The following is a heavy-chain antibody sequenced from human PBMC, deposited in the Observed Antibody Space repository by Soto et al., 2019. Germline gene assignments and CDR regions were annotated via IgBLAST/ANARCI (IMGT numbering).Heavy chain of an antibody. CDR1: GYTFTSYY. CDR2: INPSGGST. D-gene: IGHD2-2*01. Sequence: ASVKVSCKASGYTFTSYYMHWVRQAPGQGLEWMGIINPSGGSTSYAQKFQGRVTMTRDTSTSTVYMELSSLRSEDTAVYYCARGLGSRPGTGSTFDYWGQGTLVTVSS. CDR3: ARGLGSRPGTGSTFDY. V-gene: IGHV1-46*01. J-gene: IGHJ4*02.